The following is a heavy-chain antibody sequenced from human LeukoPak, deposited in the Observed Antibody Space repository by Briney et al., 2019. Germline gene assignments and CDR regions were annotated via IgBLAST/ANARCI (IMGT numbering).Heavy chain of an antibody. V-gene: IGHV4-4*07. CDR2: IYTRGST. D-gene: IGHD2-15*01. CDR1: GGSISSYY. J-gene: IGHJ3*02. Sequence: PSETLSLICSVSGGSISSYYWGWIRQPAGKGLEWIGRIYTRGSTNYNPSLKSRVTMSVDTSKNQFFLKLSSVTAADTAVYYCARGRYCSADICSGGDAFDIWGQGTMVSVSS. CDR3: ARGRYCSADICSGGDAFDI.